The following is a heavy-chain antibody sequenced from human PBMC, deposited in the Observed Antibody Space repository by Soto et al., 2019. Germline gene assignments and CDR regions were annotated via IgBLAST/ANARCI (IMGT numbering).Heavy chain of an antibody. CDR3: ARDAGDYGDYTEGNYYYGMDV. J-gene: IGHJ6*02. Sequence: QVQLQESGPGLVKPSETLSLTCTVSGGSISSYYWSWIRQPPGKGLEWIGYIYYSGSTNYNPSLKRRVTISVDTSKNQFSLKLSSVTAADTAVYYCARDAGDYGDYTEGNYYYGMDVWGQGTTLTVSS. D-gene: IGHD4-17*01. CDR2: IYYSGST. V-gene: IGHV4-59*01. CDR1: GGSISSYY.